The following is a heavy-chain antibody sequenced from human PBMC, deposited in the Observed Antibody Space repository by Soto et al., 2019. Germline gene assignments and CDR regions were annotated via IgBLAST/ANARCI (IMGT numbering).Heavy chain of an antibody. Sequence: GGSLRLSCAASGFTFSSYAMSWVRQAPGKGLEWVSAISGSGGSTYYADSVKGRFTISRDNSKNTLYLQMNSLRAEDTAVYYCAKVEEYSGYDFPRYFDYWGQGTLVTVSS. CDR1: GFTFSSYA. V-gene: IGHV3-23*01. D-gene: IGHD5-12*01. J-gene: IGHJ4*02. CDR3: AKVEEYSGYDFPRYFDY. CDR2: ISGSGGST.